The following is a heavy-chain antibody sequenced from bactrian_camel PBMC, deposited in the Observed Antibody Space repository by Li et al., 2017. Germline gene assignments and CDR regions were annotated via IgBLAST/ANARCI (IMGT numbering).Heavy chain of an antibody. CDR1: GYPMSSYC. J-gene: IGHJ4*01. V-gene: IGHV3S53*01. CDR3: AADLVTDEPSLVEREYYY. Sequence: HVQLVESGGASVESGGSLRLSCAVSGYPMSSYCMGWFRRLPGQEREGVAAIAGDGRTDYADSVKGRFTISRDGAKNIIALQMHSLKPEDTATYYCAADLVTDEPSLVEREYYYWGQGTQVTVS. CDR2: IAGDGRT. D-gene: IGHD1*01.